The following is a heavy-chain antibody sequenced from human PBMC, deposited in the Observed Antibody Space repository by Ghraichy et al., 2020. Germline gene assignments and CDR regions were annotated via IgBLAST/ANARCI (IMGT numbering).Heavy chain of an antibody. Sequence: SQTLSLTCTVSGGSISSSSYYWGWIRQPPGKGLEWIGSIYYSGSTYYNPSLKSRVTISVDTSKNQFSLKLSSVTAADTAVYYCARWRSAYCSGGSCWIYNWFDPWGQGTLVTVSS. V-gene: IGHV4-39*01. CDR3: ARWRSAYCSGGSCWIYNWFDP. J-gene: IGHJ5*02. D-gene: IGHD2-15*01. CDR2: IYYSGST. CDR1: GGSISSSSYY.